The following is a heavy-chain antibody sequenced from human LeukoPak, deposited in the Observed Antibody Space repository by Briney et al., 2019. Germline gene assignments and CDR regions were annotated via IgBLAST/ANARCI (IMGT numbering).Heavy chain of an antibody. D-gene: IGHD4-17*01. CDR1: GFTFGKYW. J-gene: IGHJ4*02. CDR2: ISYDEGKK. CDR3: ARDFYGDPHYYFDY. V-gene: IGHV3-30-3*01. Sequence: GGSLRLSCVASGFTFGKYWMSWVRQAPGKGLEWMAVISYDEGKKYYAGSVKGRFTISRDNFKNTLFLQMNSLRFEDTAVYYCARDFYGDPHYYFDYWGQGTLVAVSS.